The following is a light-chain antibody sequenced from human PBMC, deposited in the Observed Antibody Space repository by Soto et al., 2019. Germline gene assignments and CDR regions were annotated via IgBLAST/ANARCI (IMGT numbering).Light chain of an antibody. CDR1: SGHSNYV. V-gene: IGLV4-69*01. Sequence: QAVVTQSPSASASLGVSVKLTCTLSSGHSNYVIAWHQQQPEKGPRYLMKLNSDGSHSKGDGIPDRFSGSSSGAERYLTISSLQSEDEADYYCQTWDTGIRVFGGGTKLTVL. CDR2: LNSDGSH. CDR3: QTWDTGIRV. J-gene: IGLJ2*01.